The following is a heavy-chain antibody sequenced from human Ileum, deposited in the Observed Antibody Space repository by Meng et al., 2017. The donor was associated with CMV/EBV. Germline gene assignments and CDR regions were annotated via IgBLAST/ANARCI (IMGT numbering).Heavy chain of an antibody. V-gene: IGHV4-4*02. CDR2: MHHSGNF. Sequence: GSLRLSCAVSGDSISTTNWWSWVRQPPGKGLEWIGEMHHSGNFNYNPSLKSRVAILIDKSRNQFSLNLRSMTAADTAIYYCARLLSTTEGYWRFDPWGQGTLVTVSS. J-gene: IGHJ5*02. CDR3: ARLLSTTEGYWRFDP. D-gene: IGHD1-1*01. CDR1: GDSISTTNW.